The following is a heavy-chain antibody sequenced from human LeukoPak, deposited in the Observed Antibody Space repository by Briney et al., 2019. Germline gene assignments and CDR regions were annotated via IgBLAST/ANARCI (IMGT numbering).Heavy chain of an antibody. CDR1: GGSISSYY. CDR2: IYYSGST. D-gene: IGHD3-22*01. V-gene: IGHV4-59*01. Sequence: SETLSLTCTVSGGSISSYYWSWVRQPPGKGLEWIGYIYYSGSTNYNPSLKSRVTISVDTTKNQFSLKLSSVTAADTAVYYCARGSRDSSGYLFDYWGQGTLVTVSS. J-gene: IGHJ4*02. CDR3: ARGSRDSSGYLFDY.